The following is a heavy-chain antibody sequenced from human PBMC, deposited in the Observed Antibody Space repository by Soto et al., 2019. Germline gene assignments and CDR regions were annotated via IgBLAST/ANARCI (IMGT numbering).Heavy chain of an antibody. CDR2: INPSCGST. J-gene: IGHJ4*02. D-gene: IGHD2-2*01. CDR1: RYSFTSYY. CDR3: ASDGCSTTTCYAY. V-gene: IGHV1-46*01. Sequence: QVQLVQSGAEVQKPGSSVKVSCKASRYSFTSYYMHWVRQAPGQGLEGMGIINPSCGSTCYAQKVRGGLTNDSHTPTSKVSMSLSSLRSEDTDLYCFASDGCSTTTCYAYWGPGTLVTVSP.